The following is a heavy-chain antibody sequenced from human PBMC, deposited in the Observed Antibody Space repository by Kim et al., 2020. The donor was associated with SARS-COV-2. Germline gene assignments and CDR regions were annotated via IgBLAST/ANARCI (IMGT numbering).Heavy chain of an antibody. CDR3: ARAMGAVWFDP. D-gene: IGHD1-26*01. V-gene: IGHV3-33*01. Sequence: NTYYAASVTGRFTISRDTSTNTLYLRLDSLRTADPAVSYCARAMGAVWFDPWGQGTLVTVSS. CDR2: NT. J-gene: IGHJ5*02.